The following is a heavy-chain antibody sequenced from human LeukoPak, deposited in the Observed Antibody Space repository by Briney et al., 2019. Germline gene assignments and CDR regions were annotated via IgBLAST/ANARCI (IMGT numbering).Heavy chain of an antibody. CDR1: GFTFDDYA. Sequence: PGGSLRLSCAASGFTFDDYAMHWVRQAPGRGLEWVSLISWDGGSTYYADSVKGRFTISRDNSKNSLYLQMNSLRAEDTALYYCAKALGCSGYVNYFDYWGQGTLVTVSS. V-gene: IGHV3-43D*03. CDR3: AKALGCSGYVNYFDY. D-gene: IGHD5-12*01. J-gene: IGHJ4*02. CDR2: ISWDGGST.